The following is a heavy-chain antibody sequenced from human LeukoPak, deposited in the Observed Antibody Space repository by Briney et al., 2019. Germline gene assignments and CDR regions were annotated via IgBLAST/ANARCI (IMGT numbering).Heavy chain of an antibody. J-gene: IGHJ4*02. Sequence: GGSLRLSCAASGFTFSSYEMNWVRQAPGKGLEWVSYISSSGSTIYYADSVKGRFTIPRDNAKKSLYLQMNSLRAEDTAVYYCARDERYSHFDYWGQGTLVTVSS. CDR1: GFTFSSYE. V-gene: IGHV3-48*03. CDR2: ISSSGSTI. D-gene: IGHD5-18*01. CDR3: ARDERYSHFDY.